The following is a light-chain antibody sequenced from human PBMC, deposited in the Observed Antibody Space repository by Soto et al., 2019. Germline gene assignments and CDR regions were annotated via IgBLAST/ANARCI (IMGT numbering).Light chain of an antibody. V-gene: IGLV2-14*01. CDR1: STGVVTSGHY. Sequence: QAVVTQEPSLTVSPGGTVTLTCGSSTGVVTSGHYPYWFQQKPGQAPRTLIYEVSNRPSGVSNRFSGSKSGNTASLTISGLQAEDEADYYCSSYTSSSTLVFGGGTKLTVL. J-gene: IGLJ2*01. CDR2: EVS. CDR3: SSYTSSSTLV.